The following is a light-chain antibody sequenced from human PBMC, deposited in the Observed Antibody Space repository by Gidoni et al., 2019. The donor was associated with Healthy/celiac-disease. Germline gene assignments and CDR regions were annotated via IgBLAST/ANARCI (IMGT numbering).Light chain of an antibody. J-gene: IGKJ4*01. V-gene: IGKV3-11*01. CDR1: QSVSSY. CDR2: DAS. Sequence: EIVLPQSPSTLSLSPGERATLSCRASQSVSSYLAWYQQKPGQAPRLLIYDASNRATGIPARFSGSGYGTDFTLTISRLEPEDFAVYYCQQRSNWPPLLTFGGGTKVEIK. CDR3: QQRSNWPPLLT.